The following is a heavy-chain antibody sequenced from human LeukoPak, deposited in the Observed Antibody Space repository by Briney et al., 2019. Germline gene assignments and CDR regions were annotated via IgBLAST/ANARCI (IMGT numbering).Heavy chain of an antibody. J-gene: IGHJ4*02. CDR3: ARGNYNDRSGYYADY. Sequence: GGSLRLSCAASGFTFSIYWMNWVRQAPGKGLEWVAIIKEDGSEKYYVDSVKGRFTISRDSAKNSLYLQMNSLRAEDRAVYYCARGNYNDRSGYYADYWGQGTLVTVSS. V-gene: IGHV3-7*04. D-gene: IGHD3-22*01. CDR2: IKEDGSEK. CDR1: GFTFSIYW.